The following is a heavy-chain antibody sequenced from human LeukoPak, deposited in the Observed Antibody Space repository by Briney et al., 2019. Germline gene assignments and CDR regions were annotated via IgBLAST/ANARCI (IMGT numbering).Heavy chain of an antibody. CDR2: INGDGSSI. J-gene: IGHJ6*02. Sequence: GGSLTLSCAASRLTLSNYWMQWVRQTPEKGLVWVSRINGDGSSIAHADSVKGRFTTSRDNAKNTLYLQMNSLRAEDTAVYYCARITIFGVVPLYGMDVWGQGTTVTVSS. D-gene: IGHD3-3*01. V-gene: IGHV3-74*01. CDR1: RLTLSNYW. CDR3: ARITIFGVVPLYGMDV.